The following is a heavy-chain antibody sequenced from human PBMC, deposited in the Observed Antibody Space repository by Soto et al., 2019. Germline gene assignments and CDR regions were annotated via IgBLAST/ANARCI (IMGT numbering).Heavy chain of an antibody. V-gene: IGHV3-7*01. CDR2: IKQDGSEK. CDR3: ARIASAGRGGDV. Sequence: EVQLVESGGGLVQPGGSLRLSCAASGFTFSSYWMSWVRQAPVKGLEWVGNIKQDGSEKNYVDFMEGRFTISRDNAENSRYLQMISLRAEDTAVYYCARIASAGRGGDVWGQGTTVVVSS. J-gene: IGHJ6*02. D-gene: IGHD6-13*01. CDR1: GFTFSSYW.